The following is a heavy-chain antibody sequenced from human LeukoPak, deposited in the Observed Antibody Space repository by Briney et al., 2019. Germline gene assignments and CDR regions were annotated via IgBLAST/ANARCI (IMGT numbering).Heavy chain of an antibody. D-gene: IGHD2-15*01. J-gene: IGHJ4*02. CDR3: ARDHCSGGSCPAYYFDY. CDR2: INPSGGST. Sequence: AASVKVSCKASGYTFTSCGISWVRQAPGQGLEWMGIINPSGGSTSYAQKFQGRVTMTRDTSTSTVYMELSSLRSEDTAVYYCARDHCSGGSCPAYYFDYWGQGTLVTVSS. V-gene: IGHV1-46*01. CDR1: GYTFTSCG.